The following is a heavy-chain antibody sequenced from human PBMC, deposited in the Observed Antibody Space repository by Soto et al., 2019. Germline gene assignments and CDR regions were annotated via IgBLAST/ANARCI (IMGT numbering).Heavy chain of an antibody. J-gene: IGHJ5*02. CDR3: ARYGPYCSGGSCYSSLPENWFDP. CDR2: INPNSGGT. D-gene: IGHD2-15*01. Sequence: ASVKVSCKASGYTFINYYMHWVRQAPGQGLEWMGWINPNSGGTNYAQKFQGRVTMTRDTSISTAYMELSRLRSDDTAVYYCARYGPYCSGGSCYSSLPENWFDPWGQGTLVTVSS. CDR1: GYTFINYY. V-gene: IGHV1-2*02.